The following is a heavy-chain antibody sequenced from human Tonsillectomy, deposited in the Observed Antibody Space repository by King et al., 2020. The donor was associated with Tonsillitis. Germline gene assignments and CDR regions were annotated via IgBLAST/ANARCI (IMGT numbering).Heavy chain of an antibody. J-gene: IGHJ5*02. CDR1: GYTFTGYY. V-gene: IGHV1-2*02. D-gene: IGHD6-13*01. CDR3: ARNNSLAAAEQLWVAT. CDR2: INPNSGGT. Sequence: QLVQSGAEVKKPGASVKVSCKASGYTFTGYYIHWVRQAPGQGLEWMGWINPNSGGTNYAQNFQGRVTMTRDTSISTAYMELSRLRSDDTAVYYCARNNSLAAAEQLWVATWGQGTLVTLSS.